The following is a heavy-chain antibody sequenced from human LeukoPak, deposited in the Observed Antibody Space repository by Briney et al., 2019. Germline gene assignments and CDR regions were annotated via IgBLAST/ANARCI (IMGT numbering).Heavy chain of an antibody. J-gene: IGHJ4*02. CDR1: GGSISSYY. Sequence: SETLSLTCTVSGGSISSYYWSWIRQPPGKGLEWIGYIYYSVSTNYNPSLKSRVTISVDTSKNQFSLKLSSVTAADTAVYYCARDRPYSSGWYRFFDYWGQGTLVTVSS. CDR3: ARDRPYSSGWYRFFDY. V-gene: IGHV4-59*01. CDR2: IYYSVST. D-gene: IGHD6-19*01.